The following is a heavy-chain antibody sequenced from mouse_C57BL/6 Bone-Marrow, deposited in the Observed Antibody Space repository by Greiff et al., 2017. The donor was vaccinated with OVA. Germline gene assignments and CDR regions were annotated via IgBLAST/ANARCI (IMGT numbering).Heavy chain of an antibody. CDR1: GYTFTSYG. Sequence: VQLKESGAELVRPGSSVKMSCKTSGYTFTSYGINWVKQRPGQGLEWIGYIYIANGYTEYNEKFKGKATLTSDTSSSTAYMQLSSLTSEDSAIYFCARSHGGYDYFDYWGQGTTLTVSS. J-gene: IGHJ2*01. V-gene: IGHV1-58*01. CDR2: IYIANGYT. D-gene: IGHD2-2*01. CDR3: ARSHGGYDYFDY.